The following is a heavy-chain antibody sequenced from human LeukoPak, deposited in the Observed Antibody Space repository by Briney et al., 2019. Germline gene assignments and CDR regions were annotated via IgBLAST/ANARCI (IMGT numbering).Heavy chain of an antibody. CDR1: GFTFSSYA. Sequence: GGSLRFSCSASGFTFSSYAMHGVRQAPGKGLEYVSAISSNGGSTYYADSVKGRFTISRDNSKNTLYLQMSSLRAEDTAVYYCVKDLGALGDYWGQGTLVTVSS. D-gene: IGHD3-10*01. CDR3: VKDLGALGDY. CDR2: ISSNGGST. V-gene: IGHV3-64D*06. J-gene: IGHJ4*02.